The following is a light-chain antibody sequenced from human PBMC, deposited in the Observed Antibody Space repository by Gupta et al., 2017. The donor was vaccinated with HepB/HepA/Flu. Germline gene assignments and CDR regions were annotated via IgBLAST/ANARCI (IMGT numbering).Light chain of an antibody. CDR1: SSNIGNNY. J-gene: IGLJ2*01. Sequence: QSVLTQPPSMSAAPEEKIIISCSGSSSNIGNNYVSWFQQLPETAPKLVIYDNDKRPSGIPDRFSASKSGASATLGIPGLQTGDEAEYFCGTWDSSLNAVIFGGGTKLTVV. V-gene: IGLV1-51*01. CDR3: GTWDSSLNAVI. CDR2: DND.